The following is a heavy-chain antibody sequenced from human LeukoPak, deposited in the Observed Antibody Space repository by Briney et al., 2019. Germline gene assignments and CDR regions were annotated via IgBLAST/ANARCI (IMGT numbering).Heavy chain of an antibody. CDR2: VNEDGREI. CDR3: AKDEVGGHFEY. CDR1: GFTLRSFY. Sequence: GGSLRLSCAASGFTLRSFYMSWVPQAPGKGREWVAKVNEDGREIYYADSVKGRFTISRDNAKNSVHLQMNNLRVEDTAVYYCAKDEVGGHFEYWGQGILVTVSS. V-gene: IGHV3-7*01. J-gene: IGHJ4*02.